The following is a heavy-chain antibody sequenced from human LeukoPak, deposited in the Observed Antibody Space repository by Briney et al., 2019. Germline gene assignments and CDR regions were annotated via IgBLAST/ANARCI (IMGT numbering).Heavy chain of an antibody. V-gene: IGHV4-59*01. CDR1: GGSISNYY. J-gene: IGHJ4*02. CDR3: ARGFDSKSTYFDY. D-gene: IGHD5-12*01. CDR2: IYYSGST. Sequence: SETLSLTCTVSGGSISNYYWNWLRQPPGRGLEWIGYIYYSGSTNYNPSLKSRVTMSLDTSKKQFSLRLTSVTAADTAVYYCARGFDSKSTYFDYWGQGTLVIVSS.